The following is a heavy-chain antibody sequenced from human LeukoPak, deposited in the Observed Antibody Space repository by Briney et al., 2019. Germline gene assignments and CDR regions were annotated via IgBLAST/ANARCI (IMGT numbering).Heavy chain of an antibody. Sequence: SVKVSCKASGGTFSSYAISRVRQAPGQGLEWMGGIIPIFGTANYAQKFQGRVTITADESTSTAYMELSSLRSEDTAVYYCARAGSYSGSYWRYYYYGMDVWGQGTTVTVSS. CDR2: IIPIFGTA. D-gene: IGHD1-26*01. V-gene: IGHV1-69*13. J-gene: IGHJ6*02. CDR3: ARAGSYSGSYWRYYYYGMDV. CDR1: GGTFSSYA.